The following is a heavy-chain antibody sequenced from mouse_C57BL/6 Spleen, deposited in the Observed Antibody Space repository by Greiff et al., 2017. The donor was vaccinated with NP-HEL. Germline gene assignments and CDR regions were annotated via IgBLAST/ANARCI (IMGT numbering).Heavy chain of an antibody. J-gene: IGHJ2*01. CDR1: GYTFTDYE. V-gene: IGHV1-15*01. D-gene: IGHD1-1*01. CDR3: TRSSFYYGSSEDY. Sequence: VQLQQSGAELVRPGASVTLSCKASGYTFTDYEMHWVKQTPVHGLEWIGAIDPETGGTAYNQKFKGKAILTADKSSSTAYMELRSLTSEDSAVYYCTRSSFYYGSSEDYWGQGTTLTVSS. CDR2: IDPETGGT.